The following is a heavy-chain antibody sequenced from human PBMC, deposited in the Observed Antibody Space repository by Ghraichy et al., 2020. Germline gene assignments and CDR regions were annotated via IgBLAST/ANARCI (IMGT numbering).Heavy chain of an antibody. CDR2: IYYSGST. V-gene: IGHV4-30-4*01. D-gene: IGHD2-15*01. CDR1: GGSISSGDYY. Sequence: SQTLSLTCTVSGGSISSGDYYWSWIRQPPGKGLEWIGYIYYSGSTYYNPSLKSRVTISVDTSKNQFSLKLSSVTAADTAVYYCARADCSGGSCYLADYWGQGTLVTVSS. CDR3: ARADCSGGSCYLADY. J-gene: IGHJ4*02.